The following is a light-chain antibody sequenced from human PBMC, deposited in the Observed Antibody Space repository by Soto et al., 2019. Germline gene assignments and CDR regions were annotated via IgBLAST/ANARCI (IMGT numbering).Light chain of an antibody. CDR2: EDS. J-gene: IGLJ3*02. Sequence: QSALTQPASLSVSPGQSITICCTGTISDVGGYHYVSLYQQHPGTAPKLMIYEDSNRPSGVSNRFSRSNSGNTASLTISGLQAEDEADYYCSSYTSSSTRVFGGGTKLTVL. CDR3: SSYTSSSTRV. V-gene: IGLV2-14*01. CDR1: ISDVGGYHY.